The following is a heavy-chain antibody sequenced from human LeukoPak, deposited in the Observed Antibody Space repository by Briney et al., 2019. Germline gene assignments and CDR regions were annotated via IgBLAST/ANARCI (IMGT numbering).Heavy chain of an antibody. D-gene: IGHD1-26*01. CDR1: GYTFTNYG. Sequence: ASVKVSCKASGYTFTNYGISWVRQAPGQGLEWMGWISTCDGNTNYVQHLQGRVTMTTDTSTSTAYMELRSLRSDDTAVYYCARDRGTYGRTDYWGQGTLVTVSS. CDR2: ISTCDGNT. CDR3: ARDRGTYGRTDY. J-gene: IGHJ4*02. V-gene: IGHV1-18*01.